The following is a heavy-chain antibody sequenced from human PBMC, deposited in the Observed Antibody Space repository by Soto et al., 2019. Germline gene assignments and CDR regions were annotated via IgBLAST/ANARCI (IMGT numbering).Heavy chain of an antibody. D-gene: IGHD6-13*01. CDR3: AREEGGIAAFGFATWAPGY. V-gene: IGHV3-23*01. J-gene: IGHJ4*02. CDR2: ISGSGGST. CDR1: GFTFSSYA. Sequence: GGSLRLSCAASGFTFSSYAMSWVRQAPGKGLEWVSAISGSGGSTYYADSVKGRFTISRDNSKNTLYLQMNSLRAEDTAVYYCAREEGGIAAFGFATWAPGYWGQGTLVTVSS.